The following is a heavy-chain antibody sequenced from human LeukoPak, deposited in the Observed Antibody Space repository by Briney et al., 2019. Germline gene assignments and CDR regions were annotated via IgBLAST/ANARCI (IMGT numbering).Heavy chain of an antibody. D-gene: IGHD3-22*01. Sequence: GGSLRLSCAASGFTFSDYYMSWIRQAPGKGLEWVSYISFSGSPTQYADSVKGRFTISRDNAKNSLYLQMNSLRDEDTAVYYCATYSSLNRREFQYWGQGTLLTVSS. CDR1: GFTFSDYY. CDR2: ISFSGSPT. V-gene: IGHV3-11*04. CDR3: ATYSSLNRREFQY. J-gene: IGHJ1*01.